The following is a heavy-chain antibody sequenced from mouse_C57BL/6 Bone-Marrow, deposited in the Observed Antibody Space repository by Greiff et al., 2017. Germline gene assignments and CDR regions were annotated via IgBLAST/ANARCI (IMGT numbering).Heavy chain of an antibody. D-gene: IGHD1-1*01. Sequence: VQGVESGAELVRPGTSVKVSCNASGYAFTNYLIEWVKQRPGQGLEWIGVINPGSGGTNYNEKFKGKATLTADKSSSTAYMQLSSLTSEDSAVYFCAKNYGSSYYFDYWGQGTTLTVSS. CDR3: AKNYGSSYYFDY. CDR1: GYAFTNYL. CDR2: INPGSGGT. J-gene: IGHJ2*01. V-gene: IGHV1-54*01.